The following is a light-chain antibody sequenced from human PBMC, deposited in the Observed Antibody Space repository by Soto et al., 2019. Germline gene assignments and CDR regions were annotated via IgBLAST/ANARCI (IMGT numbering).Light chain of an antibody. CDR1: QGVSRK. V-gene: IGKV3-15*01. Sequence: DIVITQSPATLSVAPGERVTLSCRASQGVSRKLAWYQHKSGQAPRLLISGASTRATGVPARFSGWGSGTEFTLTISSLQSEDFAVYYCQQYHNWPPITFGQGTRLEIK. J-gene: IGKJ5*01. CDR2: GAS. CDR3: QQYHNWPPIT.